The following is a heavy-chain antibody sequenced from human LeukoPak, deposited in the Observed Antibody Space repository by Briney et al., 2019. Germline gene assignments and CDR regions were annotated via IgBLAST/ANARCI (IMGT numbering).Heavy chain of an antibody. CDR3: AKGYCSSSSCYSYAFDI. Sequence: GGSLRLSCAASGFTFSNYAMSWVRQAPGKGLEWVSAISGSGSSTYYADSVKGRFTISRDNSKNTLFLQMNSLRAEDTAVYYCAKGYCSSSSCYSYAFDIWGQGTVVTVSS. CDR1: GFTFSNYA. J-gene: IGHJ3*02. V-gene: IGHV3-23*01. CDR2: ISGSGSST. D-gene: IGHD2-2*01.